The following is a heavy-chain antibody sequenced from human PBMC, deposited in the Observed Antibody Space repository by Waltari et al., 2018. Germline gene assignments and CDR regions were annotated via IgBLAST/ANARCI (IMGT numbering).Heavy chain of an antibody. J-gene: IGHJ4*02. V-gene: IGHV1-18*01. D-gene: IGHD3-22*01. Sequence: QVQLVQSGAEVKEPGASVKVSCKASGYTFISYGISWVRQAPGQGLEWMGWISSYNDNANYAQKRQGRVTMTTDTSTSTAYMELRSLRSDDTAVYYCARGDYYDSSGYFRYDNWGQGTLVTVSS. CDR1: GYTFISYG. CDR2: ISSYNDNA. CDR3: ARGDYYDSSGYFRYDN.